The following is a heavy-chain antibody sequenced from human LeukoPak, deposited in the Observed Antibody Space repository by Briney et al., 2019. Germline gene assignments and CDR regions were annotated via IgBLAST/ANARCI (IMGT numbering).Heavy chain of an antibody. CDR3: ARVVLEWGSDY. CDR1: GFTFSSYS. Sequence: PGGSLRLSCAASGFTFSSYSMNWVRQAPGKGLGWVSSISSSSSYIYYADSVKGRFTISRDNAKNSLYLQMNSLRAEDTAVYYCARVVLEWGSDYWGQGTLVTVSS. D-gene: IGHD2-15*01. V-gene: IGHV3-21*01. J-gene: IGHJ4*02. CDR2: ISSSSSYI.